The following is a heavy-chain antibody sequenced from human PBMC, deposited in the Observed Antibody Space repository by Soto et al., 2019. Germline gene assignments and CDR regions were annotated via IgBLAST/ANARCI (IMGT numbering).Heavy chain of an antibody. Sequence: ASVKVSCKASGYTFTSYGISWVRQAPGQGLEWMGWISAYNGNTNYAQKLQGRVTMTTDTSTSTAYMELRSLRSDDTAVYYCARVGGSGSSEGGNWFDPWGQGTLVTVSS. D-gene: IGHD3-10*01. V-gene: IGHV1-18*01. CDR3: ARVGGSGSSEGGNWFDP. J-gene: IGHJ5*02. CDR1: GYTFTSYG. CDR2: ISAYNGNT.